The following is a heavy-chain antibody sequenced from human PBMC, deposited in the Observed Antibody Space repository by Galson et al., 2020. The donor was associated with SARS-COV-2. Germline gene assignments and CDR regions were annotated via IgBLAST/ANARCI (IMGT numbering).Heavy chain of an antibody. CDR3: ATLPAYWGLHGMDV. CDR1: GYTLTELS. D-gene: IGHD7-27*01. CDR2: FDTEDGET. J-gene: IGHJ6*04. Sequence: SVKVSCKVSGYTLTELSMPWVRQAPGNRLEWMGGFDTEDGETIYATKFQGRVTMTEDTSTDTAYMELSSLRSEGPAVYYCATLPAYWGLHGMDVWGKGTTVAVSS. V-gene: IGHV1-24*01.